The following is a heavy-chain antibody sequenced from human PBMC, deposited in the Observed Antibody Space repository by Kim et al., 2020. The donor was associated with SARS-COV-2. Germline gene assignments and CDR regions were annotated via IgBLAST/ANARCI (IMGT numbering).Heavy chain of an antibody. CDR2: INSDGSTT. J-gene: IGHJ6*02. CDR3: AKQMNRSYGMDA. CDR1: EFTFSNYW. Sequence: GGSLRLSCAASEFTFSNYWMHWVRQAPGKGLVWVSRINSDGSTTNYADSVKGRFAVSRDNAKNTLYLQMHSLRAEDTAVYYCAKQMNRSYGMDAWGQGTT. V-gene: IGHV3-74*01.